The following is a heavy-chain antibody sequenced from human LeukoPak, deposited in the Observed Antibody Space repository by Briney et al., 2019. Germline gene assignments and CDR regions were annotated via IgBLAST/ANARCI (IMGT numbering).Heavy chain of an antibody. Sequence: SETLSLTCTVSGGSISSYYWSWIRQPAGKGLEWIGRIYTSGSTNYNPSLKSRVTMSVDTSKNQFSLKLSSVTAADTAVYYCAGDSDRAGIAAAGPFDPWGQGTLVTVSS. J-gene: IGHJ5*02. D-gene: IGHD6-13*01. CDR2: IYTSGST. V-gene: IGHV4-4*07. CDR3: AGDSDRAGIAAAGPFDP. CDR1: GGSISSYY.